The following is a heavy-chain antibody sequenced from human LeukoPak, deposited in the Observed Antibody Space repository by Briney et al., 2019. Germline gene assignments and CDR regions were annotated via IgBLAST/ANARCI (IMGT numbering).Heavy chain of an antibody. CDR3: ARNRQWLLADY. D-gene: IGHD3-22*01. CDR1: GFTFSTYA. V-gene: IGHV3-30*03. CDR2: ISHDGNNK. Sequence: GSSLRLSCAASGFTFSTYAMYWVRQAPGKGLEWVAVISHDGNNKYYADSVKGRFTISRDNSKNTLYLQMNSLRAEDTAVYFCARNRQWLLADYWGQGTVVTVSS. J-gene: IGHJ4*02.